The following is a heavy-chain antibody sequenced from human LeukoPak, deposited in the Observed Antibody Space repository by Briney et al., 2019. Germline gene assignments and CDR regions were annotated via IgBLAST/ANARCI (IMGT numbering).Heavy chain of an antibody. J-gene: IGHJ4*02. CDR3: ARDGSSWYYFDY. CDR2: IYYSGST. CDR1: GGSISGSSYY. V-gene: IGHV4-39*07. Sequence: PSETLSLTCTVSGGSISGSSYYWGWTRQPPGKGLEWIGSIYYSGSTYYNPSLKSRVTISVDTSKNQFSLKLSSVTAADTAVYYCARDGSSWYYFDYWGQGTLVTVSS. D-gene: IGHD6-13*01.